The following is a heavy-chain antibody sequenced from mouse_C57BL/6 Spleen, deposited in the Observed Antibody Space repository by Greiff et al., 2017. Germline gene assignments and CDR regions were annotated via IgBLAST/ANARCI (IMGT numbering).Heavy chain of an antibody. Sequence: DVKLVESEGGLVQPGSSMKLSCTASGFTFSDYYMAWVRQVPEKGLEWVANINYDGSSTYYLDSLKSRFIISRDNAKNILYLQMSSLKSEDTATYYCARDEGDWFAYWGQGTLVTVSA. CDR2: INYDGSST. J-gene: IGHJ3*01. V-gene: IGHV5-16*01. CDR3: ARDEGDWFAY. CDR1: GFTFSDYY.